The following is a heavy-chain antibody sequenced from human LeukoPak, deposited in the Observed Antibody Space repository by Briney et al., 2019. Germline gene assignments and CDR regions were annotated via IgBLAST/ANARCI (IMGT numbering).Heavy chain of an antibody. Sequence: ASVKVSCKASGYTLTGYYVHWVRQAPGQGLEWMGWINPNSGGTNNAQKFQGRVTMTRDTSISTAYMELSRLRSDDTAVYYCARDPPGAVGYWGQGTLVTVPS. D-gene: IGHD1-26*01. CDR1: GYTLTGYY. CDR3: ARDPPGAVGY. V-gene: IGHV1-2*02. J-gene: IGHJ4*02. CDR2: INPNSGGT.